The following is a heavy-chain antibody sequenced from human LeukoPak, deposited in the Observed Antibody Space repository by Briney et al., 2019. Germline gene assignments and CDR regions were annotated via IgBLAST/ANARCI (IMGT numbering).Heavy chain of an antibody. V-gene: IGHV3-21*01. CDR3: ARDPPLGSCSTISCPHLDY. CDR1: GFTFSRYS. D-gene: IGHD2-2*01. CDR2: ISSSSSFI. J-gene: IGHJ4*02. Sequence: PGGSLRLSCAASGFTFSRYSMNWVRQAPGKGLAWVSSISSSSSFIYYADSVKGRFTISRDNAKNSLYLQMNSLRAEDTAVYYCARDPPLGSCSTISCPHLDYWGQGTLVTVSS.